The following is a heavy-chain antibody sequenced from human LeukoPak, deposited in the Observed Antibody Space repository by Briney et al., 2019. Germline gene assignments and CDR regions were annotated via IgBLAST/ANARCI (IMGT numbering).Heavy chain of an antibody. V-gene: IGHV4-59*08. CDR3: ARLNPALWFGELARAFDY. D-gene: IGHD3-10*01. Sequence: YPSETLSLTCTVSGGSISSYYWSWIRQPPGKGLEWIGYIYYSGSTNYNPSLKSRVTISVDTSKNQFSLKLSSVTAADTAVYYCARLNPALWFGELARAFDYWGQGTLVTVSS. CDR2: IYYSGST. J-gene: IGHJ4*02. CDR1: GGSISSYY.